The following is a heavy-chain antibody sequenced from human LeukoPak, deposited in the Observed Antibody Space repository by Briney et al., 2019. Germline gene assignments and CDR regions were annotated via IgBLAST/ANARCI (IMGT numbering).Heavy chain of an antibody. CDR1: GGTFSSYA. CDR3: ARGPVIAAAGYYFDY. J-gene: IGHJ4*02. V-gene: IGHV1-69*05. D-gene: IGHD6-13*01. Sequence: SVKVSCKASGGTFSSYAISWVRQAPGQGLGWMGGIIPIFGTANYAQKFQGRVTITTDESTSTAYMELSSLRSEDTAVYYCARGPVIAAAGYYFDYWGQGTLVTVSS. CDR2: IIPIFGTA.